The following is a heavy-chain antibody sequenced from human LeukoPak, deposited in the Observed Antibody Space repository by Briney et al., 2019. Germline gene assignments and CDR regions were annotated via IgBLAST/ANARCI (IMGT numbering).Heavy chain of an antibody. CDR1: GYSINSGYY. D-gene: IGHD1-26*01. Sequence: SETLSLTCTVSGYSINSGYYWGWIRQPPGKGLEWIGTIHYRGSTHYNPSLENRLSISIDTSKNQFSLRLRSVTAADTAVYYCARREGEYLYYFDYWGQGTLVTVSS. J-gene: IGHJ4*02. CDR2: IHYRGST. V-gene: IGHV4-38-2*02. CDR3: ARREGEYLYYFDY.